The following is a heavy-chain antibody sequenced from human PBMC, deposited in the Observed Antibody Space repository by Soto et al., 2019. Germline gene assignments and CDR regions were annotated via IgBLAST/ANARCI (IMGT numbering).Heavy chain of an antibody. CDR3: ARTSITIFGVVRGAFDI. J-gene: IGHJ3*02. CDR1: GYSFTSYW. D-gene: IGHD3-3*01. Sequence: PGESLKISCKGSGYSFTSYWISWVRQMPGKGLEWMGRIDPSDSYTNYSPSFQGHVTISADKSISTAYLQWSSLKASDTAMYYCARTSITIFGVVRGAFDIWGQGTMVTVSS. CDR2: IDPSDSYT. V-gene: IGHV5-10-1*01.